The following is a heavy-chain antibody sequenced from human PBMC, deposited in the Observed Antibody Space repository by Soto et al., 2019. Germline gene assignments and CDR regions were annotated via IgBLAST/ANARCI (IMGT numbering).Heavy chain of an antibody. CDR1: GGSFSGYY. CDR2: INHSGST. J-gene: IGHJ4*02. D-gene: IGHD3-3*01. V-gene: IGHV4-34*01. CDR3: ARVLLYYDFWSGYYLSPTLGFDY. Sequence: PSETLSLTCAVYGGSFSGYYWSWIRQPPGKGLEWIGEINHSGSTNYNLSLKSRVTISVDTSKNQFSLKLSSVTAADTAVYYCARVLLYYDFWSGYYLSPTLGFDYWGQGTLVTVSS.